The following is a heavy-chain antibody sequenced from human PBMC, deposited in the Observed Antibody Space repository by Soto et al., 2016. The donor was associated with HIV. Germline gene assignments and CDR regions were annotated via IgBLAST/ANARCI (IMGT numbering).Heavy chain of an antibody. CDR1: GDTFGKYP. CDR3: ARDGKYSDSSGTLYVDAFDI. CDR2: ISPIFGTP. D-gene: IGHD3-22*01. V-gene: IGHV1-69*13. J-gene: IGHJ3*02. Sequence: QVHLVQSGAEVKKPGSSVKVSCKTYGDTFGKYPISWVRQAPGQGLEWMGGISPIFGTPNYAQKFQGRVTITADKFTSTAYMELSSLSSEDTAVYYCARDGKYSDSSGTLYVDAFDIWGQGTTVTVSS.